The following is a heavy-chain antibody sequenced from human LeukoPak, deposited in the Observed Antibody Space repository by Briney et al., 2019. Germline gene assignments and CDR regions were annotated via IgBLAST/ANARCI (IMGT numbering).Heavy chain of an antibody. D-gene: IGHD3-22*01. CDR1: GYRFTSYW. CDR2: INSDGSST. CDR3: ARDVNQWYYDSSGYVDY. J-gene: IGHJ4*02. V-gene: IGHV3-74*01. Sequence: GESLKISCQGSGYRFTSYWMHWVRQAPGKGLVWVSRINSDGSSTSYADSVKGRFTISRDNAKNTLYLQMNSLRAEDTAVYYCARDVNQWYYDSSGYVDYWGQGTLVTVSS.